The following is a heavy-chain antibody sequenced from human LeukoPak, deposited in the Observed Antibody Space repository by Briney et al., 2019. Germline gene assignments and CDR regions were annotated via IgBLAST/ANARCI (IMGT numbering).Heavy chain of an antibody. CDR1: GGTFSGYA. J-gene: IGHJ4*02. V-gene: IGHV1-69*06. CDR2: IIPIFGTA. CDR3: ARADYGDPAYYFDY. Sequence: SVKVSCKASGGTFSGYAISWVRQAPGQGLEWMGGIIPIFGTANYAQKFQGRVTITADKSTSTAYMELSSLRSEDTAVYYCARADYGDPAYYFDYWGQGTLVTVSS. D-gene: IGHD4-17*01.